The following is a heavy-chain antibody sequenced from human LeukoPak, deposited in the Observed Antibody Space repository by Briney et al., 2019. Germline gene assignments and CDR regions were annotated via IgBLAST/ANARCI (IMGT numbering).Heavy chain of an antibody. CDR1: GGSISSYY. J-gene: IGHJ5*02. D-gene: IGHD3-22*01. CDR2: IYTSGST. Sequence: PETLSLTCTVSGGSISSYYWSWIRQPAGKGLEWIGRIYTSGSTNYNPSLKSRVTMSVDTSKNQFSLKLSSVTAADTAVYYCARMPFRNYYDSSGYYRLSDWFDPWGQGTLVTVSS. V-gene: IGHV4-4*07. CDR3: ARMPFRNYYDSSGYYRLSDWFDP.